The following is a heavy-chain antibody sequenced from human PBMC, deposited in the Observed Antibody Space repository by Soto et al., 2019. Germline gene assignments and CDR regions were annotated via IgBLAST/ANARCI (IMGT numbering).Heavy chain of an antibody. V-gene: IGHV4-59*01. J-gene: IGHJ4*02. D-gene: IGHD5-12*01. CDR3: AGGKDRGYDSGDLFDV. CDR2: IYYSGST. CDR1: GGSISSYY. Sequence: SETLSLTCTVSGGSISSYYWSWIRQPPGKGLEWIGYIYYSGSTNYNPSLKSRVTISVDTSKNQFSLKLSSVTAADTAVYYCAGGKDRGYDSGDLFDVGGRGTLVTVSS.